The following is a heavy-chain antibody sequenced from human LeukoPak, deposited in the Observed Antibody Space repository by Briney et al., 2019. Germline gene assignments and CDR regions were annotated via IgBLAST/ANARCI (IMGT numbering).Heavy chain of an antibody. Sequence: GGSLRLSCAASGFTFSSYAMSWVRQAPGKGLEWVSPISCSGGSTYYADSVKGRFTISRDNSKNTLYLQMNSLRAQDTDVYYCAKNLVGATQYYFDYWGQGTLVTVS. J-gene: IGHJ4*02. CDR2: ISCSGGST. CDR1: GFTFSSYA. D-gene: IGHD1-26*01. CDR3: AKNLVGATQYYFDY. V-gene: IGHV3-23*01.